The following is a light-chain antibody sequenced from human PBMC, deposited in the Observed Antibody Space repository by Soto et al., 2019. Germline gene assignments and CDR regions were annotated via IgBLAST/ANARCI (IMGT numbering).Light chain of an antibody. Sequence: EIVLTQSPATLSLSPGERATLSCRASQSVSSYLAWYQQKPGQAPRLLIYDASNRATGSPARFSGSGSGTDFTLTISSREPEDFAVYYCQQRSNWPPFTFGPGTKVDIK. V-gene: IGKV3-11*01. CDR1: QSVSSY. CDR3: QQRSNWPPFT. CDR2: DAS. J-gene: IGKJ3*01.